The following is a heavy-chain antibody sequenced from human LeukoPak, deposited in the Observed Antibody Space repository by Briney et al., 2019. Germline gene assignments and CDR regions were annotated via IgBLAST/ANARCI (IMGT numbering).Heavy chain of an antibody. CDR3: ARVGRGGMATPTFDS. D-gene: IGHD5-24*01. J-gene: IGHJ4*02. CDR2: IYDSGST. V-gene: IGHV4-39*01. Sequence: SETLSLTCTVSGGSISSSGYYRGWIRQPPGKGLEFIGSIYDSGSTYYNPSLKSRVTISVDTSKNQFSLKLSSVTAADTAVYYCARVGRGGMATPTFDSWGQGTLVTVSS. CDR1: GGSISSSGYY.